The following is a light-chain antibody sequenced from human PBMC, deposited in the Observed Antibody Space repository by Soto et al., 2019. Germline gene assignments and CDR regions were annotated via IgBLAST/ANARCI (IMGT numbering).Light chain of an antibody. V-gene: IGLV2-14*01. Sequence: QCVLTQPASVSGAPGQWITISCTGTSSDVGGYNYVSWYQQHPGKAPKLMIYDVINRPSGVSNRFSGSKSGNTASLTISGLQAEDEADYYCSSYTSSRTLVFGSGTKVTVL. CDR3: SSYTSSRTLV. J-gene: IGLJ1*01. CDR1: SSDVGGYNY. CDR2: DVI.